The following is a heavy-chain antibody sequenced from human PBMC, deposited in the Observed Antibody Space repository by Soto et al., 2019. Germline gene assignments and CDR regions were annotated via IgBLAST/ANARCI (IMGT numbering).Heavy chain of an antibody. V-gene: IGHV3-23*01. CDR3: AIARVADSSLDH. CDR1: GFTFSSYA. CDR2: ISGSGGST. D-gene: IGHD3-3*01. J-gene: IGHJ4*01. Sequence: GGSLRLSCAASGFTFSSYAMSWVRQAPGKGLEWVSAISGSGGSTYYADSVKGRFTISRDNSKNTLYLQMNSLRAEDTAVYYCAIARVADSSLDHWGQGILVTVPS.